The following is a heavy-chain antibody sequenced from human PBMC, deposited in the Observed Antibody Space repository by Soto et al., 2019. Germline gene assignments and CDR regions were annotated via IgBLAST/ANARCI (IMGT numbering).Heavy chain of an antibody. V-gene: IGHV1-69*01. CDR2: IMPIIGTA. J-gene: IGHJ4*02. CDR1: GGTFSSHV. D-gene: IGHD3-10*01. CDR3: XXYLEFRDGNISHLDY. Sequence: QVQLVQSGAEVKKPGSSVKVSCKASGGTFSSHVFNWVRQAPGQGLEWMGGIMPIIGTANYAQKFQGRVTITADESTSTAYMELSSLRSEDTAVYYXXXYLEFRDGNISHLDYWGQGTLVTVSS.